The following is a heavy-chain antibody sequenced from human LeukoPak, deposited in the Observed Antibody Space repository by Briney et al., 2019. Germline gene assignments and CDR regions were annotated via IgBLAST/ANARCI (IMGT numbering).Heavy chain of an antibody. CDR2: IIPIFGTA. Sequence: ASVKVSCKASGGTFSSYAISWVRQAPGQGLEWMGRIIPIFGTAKYAQKFQGRVTITADKSTSTAYMELSSLRSEDTAVYYCARNGYYYDSSGTPPDYWGQGTLVTVSS. V-gene: IGHV1-69*06. J-gene: IGHJ4*02. D-gene: IGHD3-22*01. CDR3: ARNGYYYDSSGTPPDY. CDR1: GGTFSSYA.